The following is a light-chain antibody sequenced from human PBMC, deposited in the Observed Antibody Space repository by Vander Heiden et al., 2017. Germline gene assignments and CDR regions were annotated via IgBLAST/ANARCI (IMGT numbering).Light chain of an antibody. CDR3: AAWNNSLDGWV. Sequence: QSVLTRSPPASWTPGQRVTISCSGSSSNIGSNTVNWYQQLPGTAPKLLIYSNNQRPSGVPDRFSGSKCGTSASLAIGGLRSEDGADYYCAAWNNSLDGWVFGGGTKLTVL. CDR2: SNN. J-gene: IGLJ2*01. CDR1: SSNIGSNT. V-gene: IGLV1-44*01.